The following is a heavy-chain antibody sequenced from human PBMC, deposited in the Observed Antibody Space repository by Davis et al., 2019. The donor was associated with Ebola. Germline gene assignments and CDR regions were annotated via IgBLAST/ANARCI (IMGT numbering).Heavy chain of an antibody. D-gene: IGHD3-16*01. V-gene: IGHV4-4*02. CDR1: GGSISSNHW. CDR2: ISHSGTT. CDR3: AKDLNKYVWGGGDY. Sequence: MPGGSLRLSCTVSGGSISSNHWWSWVRQPPGKGLEWIGEISHSGTTNYNPSFKSRVTMLVDKSKNQISLRLNYVTAADTAVYYCAKDLNKYVWGGGDYWGLGTLVTVSS. J-gene: IGHJ4*02.